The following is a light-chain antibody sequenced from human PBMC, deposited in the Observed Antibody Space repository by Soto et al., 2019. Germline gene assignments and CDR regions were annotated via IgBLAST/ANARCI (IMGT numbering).Light chain of an antibody. V-gene: IGLV2-14*01. Sequence: QSALTQPASVSGSPGQSITISCTGTSIDVGAYNYDSWYQQYPGEAPKVIIYDVSHRPAGVSNRFSGSKSGNTASLTISGLQTQDEADYYCSSYTSATTYVFGTGTKVT. J-gene: IGLJ1*01. CDR2: DVS. CDR3: SSYTSATTYV. CDR1: SIDVGAYNY.